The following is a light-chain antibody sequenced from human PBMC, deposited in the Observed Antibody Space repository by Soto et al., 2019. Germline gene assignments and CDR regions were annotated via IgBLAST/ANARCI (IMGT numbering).Light chain of an antibody. J-gene: IGLJ2*01. CDR1: SSNIGNNS. Sequence: QSELTQPPAVSAAPGQKVTISCSGGSSNIGNNSVSWYQQLPGTAPKLLIYDNNKRPSGIPDRFSGSKSGTSGTLGITGLQTGDEASYYCATWESSLSAGVFGGGTKLTVL. V-gene: IGLV1-51*01. CDR3: ATWESSLSAGV. CDR2: DNN.